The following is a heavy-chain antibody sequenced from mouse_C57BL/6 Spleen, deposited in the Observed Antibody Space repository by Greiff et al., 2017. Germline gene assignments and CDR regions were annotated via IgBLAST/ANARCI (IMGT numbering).Heavy chain of an antibody. D-gene: IGHD1-1*01. CDR2: ISSGSSTI. V-gene: IGHV5-17*01. CDR1: GFTFSDYG. J-gene: IGHJ4*01. CDR3: ARDTTVVAKAMDY. Sequence: EVKLMESGRGLVKPGGSLKLSCEASGFTFSDYGMNWVRQAPEKGLEWVAYISSGSSTIYSADTVKGRFTSTRDNARNTLFLQMTSLRSEDTAMYYCARDTTVVAKAMDYWGQGTSVTVSS.